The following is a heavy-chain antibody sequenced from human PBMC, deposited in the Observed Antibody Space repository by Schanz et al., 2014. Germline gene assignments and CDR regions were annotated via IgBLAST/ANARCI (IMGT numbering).Heavy chain of an antibody. V-gene: IGHV3-30*02. D-gene: IGHD1-26*01. J-gene: IGHJ4*02. CDR1: RFTFSTYG. Sequence: QVQLVESGGGVVQPGGSLRLSCAASRFTFSTYGMHWVRQSPGKGLEWVAFIRYDGSNKYYADSVKGRFTISRDNSKXTLDLQMNSLRAXXXXXYYCAKGTSGSYDTNFDYWGQGTLVTVSS. CDR2: IRYDGSNK. CDR3: AKGTSGSYDTNFDY.